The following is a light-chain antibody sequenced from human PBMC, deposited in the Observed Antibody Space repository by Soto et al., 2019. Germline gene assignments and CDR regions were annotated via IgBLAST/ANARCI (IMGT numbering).Light chain of an antibody. CDR2: GAS. CDR3: QQYGTSPS. CDR1: QSVNNIY. Sequence: EIVLTQSPGTPSLSPGERATLSCRASQSVNNIYLAWSQQKPGQAPRLLIYGASSRATGIPDRFLGSGSGTDFTLTISRLEPEDFAVYYCQQYGTSPSFGGGTKVEIK. V-gene: IGKV3-20*01. J-gene: IGKJ4*01.